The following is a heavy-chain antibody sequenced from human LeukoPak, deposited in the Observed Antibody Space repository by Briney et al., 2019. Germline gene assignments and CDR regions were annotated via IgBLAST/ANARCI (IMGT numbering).Heavy chain of an antibody. J-gene: IGHJ4*02. Sequence: GGSLRLSCVASGFTISSNYISWFRQAPGKGLEWVSVIYSGGSTYYADSVKGRFTISRDNSKNTLYIQMNSLRAEDTAVYYCARERGHLDYWGEGTLVTVSS. V-gene: IGHV3-66*01. CDR1: GFTISSNY. D-gene: IGHD6-25*01. CDR2: IYSGGST. CDR3: ARERGHLDY.